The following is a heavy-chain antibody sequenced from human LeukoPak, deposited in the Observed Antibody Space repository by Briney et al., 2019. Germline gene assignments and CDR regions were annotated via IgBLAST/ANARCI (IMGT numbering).Heavy chain of an antibody. CDR1: GGSFSGYY. CDR3: ARHYLYGDPPAFDI. J-gene: IGHJ3*02. D-gene: IGHD4-17*01. V-gene: IGHV4-34*01. Sequence: SETLSLTCAVYGGSFSGYYWSWIRQPPGKGLEWIGEINHSGSTNYNPSLKSRVTISVDTSKNQFSLKLSSVTAADTAMYYCARHYLYGDPPAFDIWGQGTMVTVSS. CDR2: INHSGST.